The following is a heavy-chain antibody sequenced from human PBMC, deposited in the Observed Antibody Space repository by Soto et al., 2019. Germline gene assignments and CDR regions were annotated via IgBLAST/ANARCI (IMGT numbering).Heavy chain of an antibody. J-gene: IGHJ5*02. Sequence: PSETLSLTCAVSGGSISSSNWWSWVRQPPGKGLEWIGEIYHSGSTNYNPSLKSRVTISVDKSKNQFSLKLSSVTAADMAVYYCARDRAGISYWGRQNWFDPWGQGTLVTVSS. CDR3: ARDRAGISYWGRQNWFDP. CDR1: GGSISSSNW. V-gene: IGHV4-4*02. D-gene: IGHD6-13*01. CDR2: IYHSGST.